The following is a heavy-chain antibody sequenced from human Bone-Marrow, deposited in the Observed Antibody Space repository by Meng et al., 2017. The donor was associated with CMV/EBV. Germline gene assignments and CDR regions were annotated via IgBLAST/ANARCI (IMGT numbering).Heavy chain of an antibody. J-gene: IGHJ3*02. V-gene: IGHV1-46*01. CDR1: GYTFTSYY. CDR3: ARVIATVTTNDAFDI. Sequence: ASVKVSCKASGYTFTSYYMHWVRQAPGQGLEWMGIISPSGGSTSYAQKFQGRVTMTRDTSTSTVYMELSSLRSEDTAVYYCARVIATVTTNDAFDIWGQGTMVSVSS. CDR2: ISPSGGST. D-gene: IGHD4-17*01.